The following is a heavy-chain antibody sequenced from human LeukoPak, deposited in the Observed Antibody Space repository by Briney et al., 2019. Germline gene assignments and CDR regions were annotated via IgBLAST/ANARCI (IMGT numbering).Heavy chain of an antibody. CDR2: ISYDGSNK. Sequence: GGSLGLSCAASGFTFSSYGMHWVRQAPGKGLEWVAVISYDGSNKYYADSVKGRFTISRDNSKNTLYLQMNSLRAEDTAVYYCAKDCEWLARYYYYGMDVWGQGTTVTVFS. CDR3: AKDCEWLARYYYYGMDV. CDR1: GFTFSSYG. J-gene: IGHJ6*02. V-gene: IGHV3-30*18. D-gene: IGHD6-19*01.